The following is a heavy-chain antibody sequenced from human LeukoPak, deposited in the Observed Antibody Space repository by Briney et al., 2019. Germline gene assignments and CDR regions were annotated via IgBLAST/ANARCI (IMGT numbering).Heavy chain of an antibody. D-gene: IGHD7-27*01. CDR2: LRSKAYGGTT. CDR3: TRAAGDSSPFDY. J-gene: IGHJ4*02. V-gene: IGHV3-49*04. CDR1: GFTFGDYA. Sequence: GGSLRLSCTASGFTFGDYAMSWVRQAPGKGLEWVGFLRSKAYGGTTEYAASVKGRFTISRDDSKSIAYLQMNSLKTEDTAVYYCTRAAGDSSPFDYWGQGTLVTVSS.